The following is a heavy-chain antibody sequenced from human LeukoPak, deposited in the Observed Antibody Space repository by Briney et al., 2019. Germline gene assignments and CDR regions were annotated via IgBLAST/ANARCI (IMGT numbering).Heavy chain of an antibody. CDR3: ARDYIVVVPAYGGWFDP. CDR1: GGSISSSSYY. V-gene: IGHV4-39*07. Sequence: PSETLSLTCTVSGGSISSSSYYWGWIRQPPGKGLEWIGSIYYSGSTYYNPSLKSRVTISVDTSKNQFSLKLSSVTAADTAVYYCARDYIVVVPAYGGWFDPWGQGTLVTVSS. CDR2: IYYSGST. D-gene: IGHD2-2*01. J-gene: IGHJ5*02.